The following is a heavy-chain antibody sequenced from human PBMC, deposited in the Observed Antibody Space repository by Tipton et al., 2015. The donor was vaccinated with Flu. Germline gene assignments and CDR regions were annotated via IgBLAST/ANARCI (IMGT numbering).Heavy chain of an antibody. CDR2: ISDGGGRR. D-gene: IGHD5-18*01. V-gene: IGHV3-23*01. Sequence: GSLRLSCAASGFTFRRYAMSWVRLAPGKGLEWVSTISDGGGRRYYPDSVKGRFTISRDNSKNTLYLQMNSLRAEDTAIYYCAKDRRRGLSGDSAFDIWGQGTMVTVSS. J-gene: IGHJ3*02. CDR3: AKDRRRGLSGDSAFDI. CDR1: GFTFRRYA.